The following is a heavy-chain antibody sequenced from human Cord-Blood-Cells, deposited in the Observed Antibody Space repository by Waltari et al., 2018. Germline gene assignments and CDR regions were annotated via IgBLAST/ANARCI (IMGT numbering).Heavy chain of an antibody. CDR1: GGSFSGYY. J-gene: IGHJ6*02. CDR2: INHSGST. CDR3: ARGSDYDFWSGYYGDYYYGMDV. Sequence: QVQLQQWGAGLLKPSETLSLTCAVYGGSFSGYYWSWIRQPPGHGLEWIGEINHSGSTNYNPSLKSRVTISVDTSKNQFSLKLSSVTAADTAVYYCARGSDYDFWSGYYGDYYYGMDVWGQGTTVTVSS. D-gene: IGHD3-3*01. V-gene: IGHV4-34*01.